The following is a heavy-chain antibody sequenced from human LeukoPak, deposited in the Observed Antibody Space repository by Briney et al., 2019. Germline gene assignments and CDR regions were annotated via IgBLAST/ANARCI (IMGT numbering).Heavy chain of an antibody. CDR2: ISGSGGST. D-gene: IGHD5-18*01. V-gene: IGHV3-23*01. Sequence: PGGSLRLSCAASGFTFSSYAMSWVRQAPGKGLEWVSAISGSGGSTYYADSVKGRFTISRDNSKNTLYLQMNSLRAEDTAVYYCAKDGPLWGTPNYYYYYMDVWGKGTTVTVSS. CDR1: GFTFSSYA. J-gene: IGHJ6*03. CDR3: AKDGPLWGTPNYYYYYMDV.